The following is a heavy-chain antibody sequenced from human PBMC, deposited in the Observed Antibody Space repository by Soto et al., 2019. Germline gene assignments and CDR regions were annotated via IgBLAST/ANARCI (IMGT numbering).Heavy chain of an antibody. Sequence: QVQLVESGGGVVQPGTSLRLSCAASGFTFTNYGMHWVRQARGKGLERVATISNDRSKKYNADSVKGRFTISRDNSKNMLYLQMNSLRPEDTAVYYCAKDWDYRGDLDYWGQGTLVTVSS. J-gene: IGHJ4*02. CDR1: GFTFTNYG. CDR2: ISNDRSKK. CDR3: AKDWDYRGDLDY. D-gene: IGHD3-10*01. V-gene: IGHV3-30*18.